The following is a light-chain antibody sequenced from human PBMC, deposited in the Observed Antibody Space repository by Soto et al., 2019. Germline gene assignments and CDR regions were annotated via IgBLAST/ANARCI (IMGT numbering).Light chain of an antibody. V-gene: IGLV2-23*01. Sequence: QSGYVLGSPGQSITMSQTWTSSDVGAYNSVSRYQQHPHRAPQVIIYKGTQRPSGVSNRFSASTYGNAASLTISALHADDEADYVYCSAAPESNYGCAAVPKVTVL. CDR1: SSDVGAYNS. CDR2: KGT. J-gene: IGLJ1*01. CDR3: CSAAPESNYG.